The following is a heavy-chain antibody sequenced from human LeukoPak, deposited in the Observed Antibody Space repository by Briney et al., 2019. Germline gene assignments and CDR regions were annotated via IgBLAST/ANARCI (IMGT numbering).Heavy chain of an antibody. D-gene: IGHD5-24*01. CDR2: IHYSGST. V-gene: IGHV4-59*01. CDR3: AIKEGDAYSPFES. J-gene: IGHJ5*01. Sequence: SETLSLTCIVSGGSISSYYWSWIRQFPGKGLEWIGYIHYSGSTNYNPSLKSRVTISVDTSKNQFSLKLNSVTAADTAVYHCAIKEGDAYSPFESWGQGTLGTVSS. CDR1: GGSISSYY.